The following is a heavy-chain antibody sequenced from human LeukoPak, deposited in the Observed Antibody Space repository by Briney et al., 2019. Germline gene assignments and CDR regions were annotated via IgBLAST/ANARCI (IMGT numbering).Heavy chain of an antibody. J-gene: IGHJ4*02. CDR3: AKDYTAMVRGPDY. CDR1: GFTFDDYA. D-gene: IGHD5-18*01. CDR2: ISWNSGSI. Sequence: GGSLRLSCAASGFTFDDYAMHWVRQAPGKGLEWVSGISWNSGSIGYADSVKGRFTISRDNAKNSLYLQMNSLRAEDTALFYCAKDYTAMVRGPDYWGQGTLVTVSS. V-gene: IGHV3-9*01.